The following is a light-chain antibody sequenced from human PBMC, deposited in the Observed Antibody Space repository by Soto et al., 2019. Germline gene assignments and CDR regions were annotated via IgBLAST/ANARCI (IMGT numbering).Light chain of an antibody. J-gene: IGKJ1*01. Sequence: VVMTQSPLSLPVTLGQPASISCTSSLSLVDSGGNTYFNWYQQRPGQPPRRLIYKISNRESGVPDRFSASGSGTDFTLRISRVEAEDLGVYYCMQGTLWPWTFGQGTKVEI. CDR2: KIS. V-gene: IGKV2-30*01. CDR3: MQGTLWPWT. CDR1: LSLVDSGGNTY.